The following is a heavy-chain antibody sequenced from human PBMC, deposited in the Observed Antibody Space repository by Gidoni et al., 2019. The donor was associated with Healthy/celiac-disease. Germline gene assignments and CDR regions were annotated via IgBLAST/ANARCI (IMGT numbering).Heavy chain of an antibody. D-gene: IGHD3-16*02. CDR2: SSSSSRYI. Sequence: DVQLVESGGGLVKPGGSLRLSCAASGFTFSSYSMHWVRQAPGKGLELVSSSSSSSRYINYADAVKGRFTISRDNAKNSLYLQMNSLRAEDTAVYYCARDYTMITFGGVIVKYGMDVWGQGTTVTVSS. V-gene: IGHV3-21*01. J-gene: IGHJ6*02. CDR1: GFTFSSYS. CDR3: ARDYTMITFGGVIVKYGMDV.